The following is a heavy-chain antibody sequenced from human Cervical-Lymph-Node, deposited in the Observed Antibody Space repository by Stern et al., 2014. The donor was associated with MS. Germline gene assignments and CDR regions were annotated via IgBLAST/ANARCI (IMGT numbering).Heavy chain of an antibody. CDR3: ARHYSSSSSADY. CDR1: GYSFTNYW. Sequence: QLVQSGVEVKKPGESLKISCKGSGYSFTNYWIGWVRQMPGKGLEWMGIINPGDSDPRYSPSFQGQVTVSADKSANTAYLQWSSLKTSDTAMYYCARHYSSSSSADYWGQGTLVTVSS. J-gene: IGHJ4*02. D-gene: IGHD6-6*01. CDR2: INPGDSDP. V-gene: IGHV5-51*01.